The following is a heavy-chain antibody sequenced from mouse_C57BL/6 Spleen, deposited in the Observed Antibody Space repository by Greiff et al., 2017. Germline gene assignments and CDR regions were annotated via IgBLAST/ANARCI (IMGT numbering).Heavy chain of an antibody. D-gene: IGHD1-1*01. V-gene: IGHV5-4*01. Sequence: EVKVVESGGGLVKPGGSLKLSCAASGFTFSSYAMSWVRQTPEKRLEWVATISDGGSYTYYPDNVKGRFTISRDNAKNNLYLQMSHLKSEDTAMYSCAREGSTVVAPRAMDYWGQGTSVTVSS. CDR1: GFTFSSYA. CDR3: AREGSTVVAPRAMDY. CDR2: ISDGGSYT. J-gene: IGHJ4*01.